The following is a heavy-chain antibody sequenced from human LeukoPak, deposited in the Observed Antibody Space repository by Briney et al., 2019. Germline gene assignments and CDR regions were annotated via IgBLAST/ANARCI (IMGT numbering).Heavy chain of an antibody. J-gene: IGHJ4*02. CDR3: ANLVGATPY. Sequence: GGSLRLSCAASGFTFSGHEVDWVRQAPGKGLEWVSYISSSGSTTHYSDSVKGRFTISRDNAKNSLYLQMNSLRADDTAVYYCANLVGATPYWGQGTLVTVSS. CDR1: GFTFSGHE. V-gene: IGHV3-48*03. CDR2: ISSSGSTT. D-gene: IGHD1-26*01.